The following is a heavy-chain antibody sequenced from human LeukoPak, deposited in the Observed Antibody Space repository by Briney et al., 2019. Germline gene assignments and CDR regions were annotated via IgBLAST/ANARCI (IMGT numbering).Heavy chain of an antibody. D-gene: IGHD6-19*01. Sequence: GGSLRLSCAASGFSFSSYAMSWVRQAPGKGLEWVSAISGSGGSTHYADSVKGRFTISRDNSKNTLYLQMNSLRAEDTAVYYCAKVFGVAVAGTLDYWGQGTLVTVSS. V-gene: IGHV3-23*01. CDR3: AKVFGVAVAGTLDY. J-gene: IGHJ4*02. CDR1: GFSFSSYA. CDR2: ISGSGGST.